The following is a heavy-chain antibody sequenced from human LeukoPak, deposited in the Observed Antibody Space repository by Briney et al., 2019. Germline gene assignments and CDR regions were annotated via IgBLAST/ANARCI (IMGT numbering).Heavy chain of an antibody. D-gene: IGHD5-24*01. V-gene: IGHV1-69*05. CDR3: ARVVEMATINWFDP. Sequence: SVKVSCKASGGTFSSYAISWVRQAPGQGLEWMGGIIPIFGTANYAQKFQGRVTITTGESTSTAYMELSSLRSEDTAVYYCARVVEMATINWFDPWGQGTLVTVSS. CDR1: GGTFSSYA. CDR2: IIPIFGTA. J-gene: IGHJ5*02.